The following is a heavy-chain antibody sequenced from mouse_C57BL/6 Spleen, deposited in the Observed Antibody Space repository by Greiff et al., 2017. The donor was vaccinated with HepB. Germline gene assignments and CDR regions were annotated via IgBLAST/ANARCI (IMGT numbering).Heavy chain of an antibody. J-gene: IGHJ3*01. CDR1: GYTFTDYN. CDR3: ATGGSSYVGFAY. Sequence: EVQLQQSGPELVKPGASVKIPCKASGYTFTDYNMDWVKQSHGKSLEWIGDINPNNGGTIYNQKFKGKATLTVDKSSSTAYMELSSLTSEDTAVYYCATGGSSYVGFAYWGQGTLVTVSA. D-gene: IGHD1-1*01. V-gene: IGHV1-18*01. CDR2: INPNNGGT.